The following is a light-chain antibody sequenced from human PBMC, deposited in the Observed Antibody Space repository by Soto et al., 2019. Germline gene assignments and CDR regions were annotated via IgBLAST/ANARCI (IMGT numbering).Light chain of an antibody. Sequence: EIVLTQSPGTLSFSPGERATLSCRASQSVGNNYLAWYQQKPGQAPRLLIYCASSSATRIPDWLSGSNSGTEFTLTISRQEPRVFAVYYWQNCGWPSSPLGQWTRREIK. V-gene: IGKV3-20*01. CDR2: CAS. CDR1: QSVGNNY. J-gene: IGKJ5*01. CDR3: QNCGWPSSP.